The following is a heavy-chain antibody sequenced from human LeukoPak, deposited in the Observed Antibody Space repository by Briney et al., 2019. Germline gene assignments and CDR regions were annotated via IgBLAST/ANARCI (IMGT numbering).Heavy chain of an antibody. V-gene: IGHV3-15*01. CDR1: GFTLNNAW. D-gene: IGHD3-22*01. Sequence: GGSLRLSCAASGFTLNNAWMSWVRQAPGKGLEWLGRIKRETDGGTIDYAAPVKGRFTISRDDSRNTLYLQMDSLKIEDTAVYYCTTDRYYDNSKLRFHHWGQGPLVTVSS. CDR3: TTDRYYDNSKLRFHH. J-gene: IGHJ1*01. CDR2: IKRETDGGTI.